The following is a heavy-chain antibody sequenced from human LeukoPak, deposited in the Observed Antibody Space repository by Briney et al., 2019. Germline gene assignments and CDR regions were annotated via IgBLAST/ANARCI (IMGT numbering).Heavy chain of an antibody. V-gene: IGHV1-46*01. Sequence: ASVTVSCKASGYIFVNYYMHCVRQAPGQGLEWMGIINPDGGSTSYAQKFQGRVTMTRDTSTSTVYMELGSLTSEDTAVYYCARGVYGMDVWGQGTTVTVSS. J-gene: IGHJ6*02. CDR2: INPDGGST. CDR1: GYIFVNYY. CDR3: ARGVYGMDV.